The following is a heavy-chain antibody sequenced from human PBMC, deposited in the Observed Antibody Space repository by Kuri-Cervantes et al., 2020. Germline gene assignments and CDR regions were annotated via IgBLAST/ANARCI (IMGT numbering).Heavy chain of an antibody. D-gene: IGHD7-27*01. CDR3: AKARGSTKLGIPPDY. CDR2: ISYDGSNK. J-gene: IGHJ4*02. V-gene: IGHV3-30*18. CDR1: GFTFSSYG. Sequence: GGSLRLSCAASGFTFSSYGMHWVRQAPGKGLEWVAVISYDGSNKYYADSVKGRFTISRDNSKNTLYLQMNSLRAEDTAVYYCAKARGSTKLGIPPDYWGQGTLVTVSS.